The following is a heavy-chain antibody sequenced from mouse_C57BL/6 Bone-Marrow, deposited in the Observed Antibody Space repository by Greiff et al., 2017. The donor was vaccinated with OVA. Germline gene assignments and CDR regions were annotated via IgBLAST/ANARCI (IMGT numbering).Heavy chain of an antibody. J-gene: IGHJ3*01. CDR1: GSAFSSSW. CDR2: IYPGDGDT. Sequence: LVESGASVKISCKASGSAFSSSWMNWVKQRPGKGLEWIGRIYPGDGDTNYNGKFKGKATLTADKSSSTAYMQLSSLTSEDSAVYFCARGGLRLFAYWGQGTLVTVSA. CDR3: ARGGLRLFAY. V-gene: IGHV1-82*01. D-gene: IGHD2-4*01.